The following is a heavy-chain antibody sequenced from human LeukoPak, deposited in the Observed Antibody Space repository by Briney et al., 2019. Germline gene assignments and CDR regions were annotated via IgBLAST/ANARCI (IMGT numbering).Heavy chain of an antibody. CDR2: ISDTGKVV. CDR1: GFNFGDFA. J-gene: IGHJ4*02. V-gene: IGHV3-23*01. D-gene: IGHD3-3*01. CDR3: DNGEW. Sequence: GGSLRLSCIVSGFNFGDFAMSWVRQVPGRSPEFVSSISDTGKVVFYRDSVRGRATVSRDNARSTLYLQLSDVRGDDTAVYYCDNGEWWGQGTQVVVSS.